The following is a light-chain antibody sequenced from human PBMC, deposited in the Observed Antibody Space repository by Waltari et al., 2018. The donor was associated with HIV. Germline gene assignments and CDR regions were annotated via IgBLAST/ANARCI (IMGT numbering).Light chain of an antibody. CDR2: SNN. CDR3: AAWTDSLRAVV. CDR1: SSNIGSYY. J-gene: IGLJ2*01. Sequence: QSVLTQPPSASGTPGQRVTISCSGDSSNIGSYYVYWFQQLPGTAPKLLLYSNNQRPSGVPGRFAGSKSGTSASLAISGLRSEDEADYYCAAWTDSLRAVVFGGGTKLSVL. V-gene: IGLV1-47*01.